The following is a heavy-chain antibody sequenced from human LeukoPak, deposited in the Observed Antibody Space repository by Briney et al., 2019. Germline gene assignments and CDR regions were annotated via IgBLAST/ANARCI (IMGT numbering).Heavy chain of an antibody. D-gene: IGHD3-22*01. CDR3: AKDGSSGYYSGY. J-gene: IGHJ4*02. CDR1: GFTFSSYG. Sequence: GGSLRLSCAASGFTFSSYGMHWVRQAPGKGLEWVAVISYDGSNKYYADSVKGRFTISRDNSKNTLYLQMNSLRAEDTAVYYCAKDGSSGYYSGYWGQGTLVTVSS. V-gene: IGHV3-30*18. CDR2: ISYDGSNK.